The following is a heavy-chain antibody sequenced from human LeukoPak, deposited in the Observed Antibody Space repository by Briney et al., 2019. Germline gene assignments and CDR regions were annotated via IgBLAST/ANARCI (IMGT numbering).Heavy chain of an antibody. CDR3: ARLRSVAGTTKYYYYYGMDV. J-gene: IGHJ6*02. Sequence: SETLSLTCTVSGGSISSYYWSWIRQPAGKGLEWIGRIYTSGSTNYNPSLKSRVTMSVDTSKNQFSLKLSSVTAADTAVYYCARLRSVAGTTKYYYYYGMDVWGQGTTVTVSS. CDR2: IYTSGST. CDR1: GGSISSYY. V-gene: IGHV4-4*07. D-gene: IGHD1-1*01.